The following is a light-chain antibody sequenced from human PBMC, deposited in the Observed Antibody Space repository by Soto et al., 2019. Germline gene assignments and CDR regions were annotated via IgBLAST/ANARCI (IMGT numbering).Light chain of an antibody. CDR3: FSFTRSSTWV. V-gene: IGLV2-14*01. Sequence: QSALTQPASVSGSPGQSITISCTGTSSDVGGYNYVSWSQQHPGKAPKLVIYEVSNRPSGVSNRFSGSESGNTASLTISGLQAEDEADYYCFSFTRSSTWVFGGGTKLTVL. CDR1: SSDVGGYNY. J-gene: IGLJ3*02. CDR2: EVS.